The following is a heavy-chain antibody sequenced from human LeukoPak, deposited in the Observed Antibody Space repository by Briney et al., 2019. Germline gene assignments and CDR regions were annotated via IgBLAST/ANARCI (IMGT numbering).Heavy chain of an antibody. CDR2: IYNSATT. D-gene: IGHD5-24*01. Sequence: SETLSLTCTVSGGSVSGYYCRGVRQPPGKELEWIAYIYNSATTNYNPSLKSRVTVSIDTSKNQFSLTLNSVTAADTAIYYCARHEDGYFQMLHWGQGTLVTVSS. V-gene: IGHV4-59*08. CDR1: GGSVSGYY. CDR3: ARHEDGYFQMLH. J-gene: IGHJ4*02.